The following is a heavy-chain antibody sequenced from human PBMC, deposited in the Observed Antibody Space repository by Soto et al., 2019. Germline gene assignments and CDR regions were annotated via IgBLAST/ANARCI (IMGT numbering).Heavy chain of an antibody. CDR1: GYFLTALS. Sequence: ASVKVSCKVSGYFLTALSIHWVRQAPGKGLEWMGGFDREDGETIYAQKFQGRVTMTEDTATDSAYMELSSLTSEDTAIYYCAHGEGIVKSIVYFDSWGQGTLGTVAS. J-gene: IGHJ4*02. CDR2: FDREDGET. V-gene: IGHV1-24*01. D-gene: IGHD1-26*01. CDR3: AHGEGIVKSIVYFDS.